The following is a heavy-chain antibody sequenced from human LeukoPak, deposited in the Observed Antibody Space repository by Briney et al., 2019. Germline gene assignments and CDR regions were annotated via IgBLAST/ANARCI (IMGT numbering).Heavy chain of an antibody. J-gene: IGHJ5*02. Sequence: PSETLSLTCTVSGGSISSYYWSWIRQPPGKGLEWIGYIYYSGSTNYNPSLKSRVTISVDTSKNQFSLKLSSVTAADTAVYYCARHFAIGKQLWFGELFPPASNWFDPWGQGTLVTVSS. CDR1: GGSISSYY. CDR3: ARHFAIGKQLWFGELFPPASNWFDP. V-gene: IGHV4-59*08. CDR2: IYYSGST. D-gene: IGHD3-10*01.